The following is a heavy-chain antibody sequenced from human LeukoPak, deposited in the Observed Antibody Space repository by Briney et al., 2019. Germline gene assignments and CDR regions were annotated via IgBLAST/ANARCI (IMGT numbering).Heavy chain of an antibody. CDR1: GGTFSSYA. CDR2: IISIFGTA. Sequence: SSVKVSCKASGGTFSSYAISWVRQAPGQGLEWMGGIISIFGTANYAQKFQGRVTITTDESTSTAYMELSSLRSEDTAVYYCARERGAHDYSNYVGEGWFDPWGQGTLVTVSS. V-gene: IGHV1-69*05. D-gene: IGHD4-11*01. J-gene: IGHJ5*02. CDR3: ARERGAHDYSNYVGEGWFDP.